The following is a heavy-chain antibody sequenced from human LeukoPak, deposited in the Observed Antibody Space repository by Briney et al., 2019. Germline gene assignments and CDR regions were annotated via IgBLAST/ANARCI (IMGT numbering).Heavy chain of an antibody. V-gene: IGHV3-21*01. CDR3: ARDYFDSTNYPQTYYYYYMDV. Sequence: GGSLRPSCAASGFTFSRYSMNWVRQAPGKGLEWVASISSTSTFIYSADSVKGRFTISRDTAENSLFLQMNSLRAEDTAIYYCARDYFDSTNYPQTYYYYYMDVWGKGTTVTVSS. CDR1: GFTFSRYS. CDR2: ISSTSTFI. J-gene: IGHJ6*03. D-gene: IGHD3-22*01.